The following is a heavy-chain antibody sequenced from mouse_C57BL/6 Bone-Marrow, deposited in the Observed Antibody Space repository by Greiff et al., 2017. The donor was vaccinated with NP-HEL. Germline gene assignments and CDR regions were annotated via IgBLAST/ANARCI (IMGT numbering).Heavy chain of an antibody. V-gene: IGHV1-15*01. D-gene: IGHD2-12*01. J-gene: IGHJ4*01. CDR1: GYTFTDYE. Sequence: QVQLKESGAELVRPGASVTLSCKASGYTFTDYEMHWVKQTPVHGLEWIGAIDPETGGTAYNQKFKGKAILTADKSPSTAYMELRSLTSEDSAVYYCTRGGTTREYYYAMDYWGQGTSVTVSS. CDR3: TRGGTTREYYYAMDY. CDR2: IDPETGGT.